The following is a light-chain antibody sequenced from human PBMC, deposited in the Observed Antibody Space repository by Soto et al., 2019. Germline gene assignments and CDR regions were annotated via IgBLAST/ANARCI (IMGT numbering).Light chain of an antibody. CDR1: QGISSY. CDR2: AAS. J-gene: IGKJ3*01. V-gene: IGKV1-8*01. Sequence: AIRMTQSPSSFSASTGDRVTITCRASQGISSYLAWYQQKPGKAPKLLIYAASTLQSGVPSRFSGSGSGTDFTLTISCLQSEDFATYYCQQYYSYPRKFGPGTKVDIK. CDR3: QQYYSYPRK.